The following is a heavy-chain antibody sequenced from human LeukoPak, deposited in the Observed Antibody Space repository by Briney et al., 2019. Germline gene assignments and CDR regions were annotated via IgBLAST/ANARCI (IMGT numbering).Heavy chain of an antibody. CDR3: ARDVGGNYQYFDY. CDR1: GGSINNYY. D-gene: IGHD4-11*01. V-gene: IGHV4-59*01. J-gene: IGHJ4*02. CDR2: TSYSGNT. Sequence: SETLSLTCTVSGGSINNYYWSWIRQPPGKGLEWIGYTSYSGNTDYNPSLKSRVIISVDTSKNQFSLKLSSVTAADTAVYYCARDVGGNYQYFDYWGQGTLVAVSS.